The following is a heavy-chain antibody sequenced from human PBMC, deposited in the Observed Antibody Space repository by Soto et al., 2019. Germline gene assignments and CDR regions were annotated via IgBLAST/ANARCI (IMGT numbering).Heavy chain of an antibody. D-gene: IGHD2-15*01. J-gene: IGHJ4*02. V-gene: IGHV3-53*01. CDR1: GFTVSSNY. Sequence: GGSLRLSCAASGFTVSSNYMSWVRQAPGKGLEWVSVIYSGGSTYYADSVKGRFTISRDNSKNTLYLQMNSLRAEDTAVYYCATVGKYCSGGSCGFLDYWGQGTLVTVSS. CDR3: ATVGKYCSGGSCGFLDY. CDR2: IYSGGST.